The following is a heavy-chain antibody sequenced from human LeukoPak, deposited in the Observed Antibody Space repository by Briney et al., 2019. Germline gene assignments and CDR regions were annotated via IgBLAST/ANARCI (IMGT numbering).Heavy chain of an antibody. CDR3: AKSGGYSAGGFDP. V-gene: IGHV3-30*18. CDR1: EFTFSRYG. D-gene: IGHD3-22*01. J-gene: IGHJ5*02. CDR2: ISFDGSNK. Sequence: GRSLRLSCAASEFTFSRYGMHWVRQAPGKGLEWVAVISFDGSNKYYTDSVKGRFTISRDNSKNTLYLQMNSLRAEDTAVYYCAKSGGYSAGGFDPWGQGTLVTVSS.